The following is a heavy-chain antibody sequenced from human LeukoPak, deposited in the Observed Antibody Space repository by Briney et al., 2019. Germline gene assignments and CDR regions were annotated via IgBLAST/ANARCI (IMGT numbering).Heavy chain of an antibody. CDR1: GASICSYY. CDR2: IYYSGSS. D-gene: IGHD3-16*01. V-gene: IGHV4-59*01. Sequence: SETLSLTCSVPGASICSYYWSWIRQAPGKGLEWIGYIYYSGSSNYNPSLKSRVTISKDMSKNQFSLRLTSVTAADTAVYYCARVGGAPLGAFDIWGQGTLVSVSS. CDR3: ARVGGAPLGAFDI. J-gene: IGHJ3*02.